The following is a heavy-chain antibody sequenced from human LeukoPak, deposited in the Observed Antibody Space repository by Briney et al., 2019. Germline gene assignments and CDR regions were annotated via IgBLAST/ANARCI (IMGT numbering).Heavy chain of an antibody. D-gene: IGHD1-26*01. V-gene: IGHV2-70*11. J-gene: IGHJ4*02. CDR2: IDWDDDK. Sequence: SGPTLVNPTQTLTLTCTFSGFSLSTSGMCVSWIRQPPGKALEWLARIDWDDDKYYSTSLKTRLTISKDTSKNQVVLTMTNMDPVDTATYYCARAPRGASYFDYWGQGTLVTVSS. CDR1: GFSLSTSGMC. CDR3: ARAPRGASYFDY.